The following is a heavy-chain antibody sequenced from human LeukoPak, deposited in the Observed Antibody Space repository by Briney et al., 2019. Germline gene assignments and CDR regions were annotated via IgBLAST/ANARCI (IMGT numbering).Heavy chain of an antibody. CDR3: ARGSSPYCTNGVCYLYYFDY. CDR1: GYTFTSYD. J-gene: IGHJ4*02. D-gene: IGHD2-8*01. Sequence: ASVKVSCKTSGYTFTSYDINWVRQATGQGLEWMGWMSPDSGNRGFAQKFQGRVTLTRNTSISTAYMELSSLRSEDTAVYYCARGSSPYCTNGVCYLYYFDYWGQGTLVTVSS. CDR2: MSPDSGNR. V-gene: IGHV1-8*01.